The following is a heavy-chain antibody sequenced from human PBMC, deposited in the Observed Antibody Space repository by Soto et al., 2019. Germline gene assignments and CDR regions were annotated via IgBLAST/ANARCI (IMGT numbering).Heavy chain of an antibody. V-gene: IGHV1-69*01. Sequence: QVQLVQSGAEVKKPGSSVKVSCKASGGTFSSYAISWVRQAPGQGLEWMGGILPIFGTANYAQKFQGRVTITADESTRTAYMELSSLRSEDTAVYYCARSLSGERGYLDWLFWFDPWGQGTLVTVSS. D-gene: IGHD3-9*01. CDR3: ARSLSGERGYLDWLFWFDP. CDR1: GGTFSSYA. J-gene: IGHJ5*02. CDR2: ILPIFGTA.